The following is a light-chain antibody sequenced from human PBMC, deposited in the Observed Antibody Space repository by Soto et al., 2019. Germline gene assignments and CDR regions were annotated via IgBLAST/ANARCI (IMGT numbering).Light chain of an antibody. Sequence: LTQPASVSGSPGQSITISCTGTSSDVGGYNYVSWYQQHPGKAPKLMIYEVSNRPSGVSNRFSGSKSGNTASLTISGLQAEDEADYYCSSYTSSSTLTYVFGTGTRSPS. V-gene: IGLV2-14*01. CDR3: SSYTSSSTLTYV. CDR2: EVS. J-gene: IGLJ1*01. CDR1: SSDVGGYNY.